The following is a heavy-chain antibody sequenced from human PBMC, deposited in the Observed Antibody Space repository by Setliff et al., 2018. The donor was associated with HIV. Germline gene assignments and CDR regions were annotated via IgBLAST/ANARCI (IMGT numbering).Heavy chain of an antibody. CDR3: ARGTTYYYDRSGSDFDY. CDR2: INSNTGNP. J-gene: IGHJ4*02. D-gene: IGHD3-22*01. Sequence: ASVKVSCKASGYTFTSYAMNWVRQAPGQGLEWMGWINSNTGNPTYAQGFTGRFDFSLDTSVSTAYLQISSLKAEDTAVYYCARGTTYYYDRSGSDFDYWGQGTLVTVSS. CDR1: GYTFTSYA. V-gene: IGHV7-4-1*02.